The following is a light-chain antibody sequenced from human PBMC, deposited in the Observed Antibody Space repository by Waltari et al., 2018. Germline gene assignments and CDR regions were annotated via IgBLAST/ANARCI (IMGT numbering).Light chain of an antibody. Sequence: QSALTQPASVSGSPGQSITISCTGTSSDVGGYNYVSWYQQHPGKAPKLLIFDVSYSTSGGSDRFSGSTSGNTASLTISGLTAEDESDYYCCSLTSRSTCVFGGGTKLTVL. J-gene: IGLJ3*02. V-gene: IGLV2-14*01. CDR3: CSLTSRSTCV. CDR1: SSDVGGYNY. CDR2: DVS.